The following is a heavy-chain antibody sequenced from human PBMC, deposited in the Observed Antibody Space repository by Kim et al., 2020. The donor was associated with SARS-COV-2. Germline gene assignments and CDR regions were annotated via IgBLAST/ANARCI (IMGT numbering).Heavy chain of an antibody. Sequence: GGSLRLSCAASGFTFGIYAISWVRQAPGKGLEWVSTIGGIDGATFYAGSVKGRFTISRDNSKNTLYLQMTSLRTEDTAMYYCARRPGTAAAGTAHFDPWGQGTLVTVSS. CDR2: IGGIDGAT. CDR3: ARRPGTAAAGTAHFDP. CDR1: GFTFGIYA. V-gene: IGHV3-23*01. J-gene: IGHJ5*02. D-gene: IGHD6-13*01.